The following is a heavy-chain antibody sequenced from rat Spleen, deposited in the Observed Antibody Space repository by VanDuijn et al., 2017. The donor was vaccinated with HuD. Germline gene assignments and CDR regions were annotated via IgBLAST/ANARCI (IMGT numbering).Heavy chain of an antibody. J-gene: IGHJ4*01. CDR1: GFSLTSYH. CDR2: MWSDGDT. CDR3: ARDHDYSSYVMDV. Sequence: QVQLKESGPGLVQPSQTLSLTCTVSGFSLTSYHVHWVRQPPGKGLEWMGVMWSDGDTSYNSALKSRLSISKDTSKSQVFLKMNSLQTEDTATYYCARDHDYSSYVMDVWGQGASVTVSS. D-gene: IGHD1-2*01. V-gene: IGHV2-32*01.